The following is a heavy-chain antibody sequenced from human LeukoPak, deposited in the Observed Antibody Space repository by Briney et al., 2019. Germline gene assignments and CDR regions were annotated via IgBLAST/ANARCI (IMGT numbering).Heavy chain of an antibody. V-gene: IGHV3-30*01. CDR3: ARDQGSLPVWFYYYMDV. J-gene: IGHJ6*03. CDR2: ISYDGTNK. Sequence: PGGSLRLSCAASGFTFSSYAMHWVRQAPGKGLEWPAVISYDGTNKYYADSVKGRFTISRDNSKNTLYLQMNSLRDEDTAVYYCARDQGSLPVWFYYYMDVWGSGTTVTVSS. D-gene: IGHD3-16*01. CDR1: GFTFSSYA.